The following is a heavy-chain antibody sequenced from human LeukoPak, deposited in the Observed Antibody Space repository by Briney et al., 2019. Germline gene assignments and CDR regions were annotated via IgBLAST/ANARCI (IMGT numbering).Heavy chain of an antibody. V-gene: IGHV4-31*03. CDR2: IYYSGST. CDR1: GGSISSGGYY. Sequence: RPSETLSLTCTVSGGSISSGGYYWSWIRQHPGKGLEWIGYIYYSGSTYYNPSLKSRVTISVDTSKNQFSLKLSSVTAADTAVYYCARATRYGEPRPGFDYWGQGTLVTVSS. J-gene: IGHJ4*02. D-gene: IGHD4-17*01. CDR3: ARATRYGEPRPGFDY.